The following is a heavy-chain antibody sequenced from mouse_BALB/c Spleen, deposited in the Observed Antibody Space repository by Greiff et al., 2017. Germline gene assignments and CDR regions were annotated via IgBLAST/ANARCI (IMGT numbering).Heavy chain of an antibody. D-gene: IGHD6-2*01. CDR3: AGSLAWFAY. CDR2: ISYDGSN. J-gene: IGHJ3*01. Sequence: EVQLVESGPGLVKPSQSLSLTCSVTGYSITSGYYWNWIRQFPGNKLEWMGYISYDGSNNYNPSLKNRISITRDTSKNQFFLKLNSVTTEDTATYYCAGSLAWFAYWGQGTLVTVSA. V-gene: IGHV3-6*02. CDR1: GYSITSGYY.